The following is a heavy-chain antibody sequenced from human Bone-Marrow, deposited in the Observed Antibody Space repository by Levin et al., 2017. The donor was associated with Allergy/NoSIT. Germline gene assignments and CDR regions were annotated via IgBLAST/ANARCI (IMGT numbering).Heavy chain of an antibody. CDR3: AKDRVVGPGNVSRFGP. J-gene: IGHJ5*02. D-gene: IGHD2-2*01. V-gene: IGHV3-23*01. CDR1: GFTFDNYA. CDR2: ISGSGGLT. Sequence: SCTASGFTFDNYAMSWVRQAPGKGLEWVSVISGSGGLTYYADSVKGRFTISRDNSKNKLYLQMNSLRAEDTAIYYCAKDRVVGPGNVSRFGPWGQGTLVTVSS.